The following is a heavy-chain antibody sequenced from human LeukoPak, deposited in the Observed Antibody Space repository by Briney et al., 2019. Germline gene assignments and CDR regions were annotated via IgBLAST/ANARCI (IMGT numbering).Heavy chain of an antibody. D-gene: IGHD3-10*01. V-gene: IGHV1-69*10. CDR1: GGTFSSYA. Sequence: ASVKVSCRASGGTFSSYAISWVRQAPGQGLEWMGWIIPILGIVNYAQKFQGRVTITADKSTSTAYMELSSLRSEDTAVYYCARARHDLWFGELYYFDYWGQGTLVTVSS. J-gene: IGHJ4*02. CDR3: ARARHDLWFGELYYFDY. CDR2: IIPILGIV.